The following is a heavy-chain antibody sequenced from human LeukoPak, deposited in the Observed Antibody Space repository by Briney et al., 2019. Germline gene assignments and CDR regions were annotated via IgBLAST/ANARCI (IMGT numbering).Heavy chain of an antibody. J-gene: IGHJ4*02. CDR3: ARVHRYSSTWDSFDY. CDR2: ITSSGRYI. D-gene: IGHD6-13*01. Sequence: GGSLRLSCAASGFTFSSYSMNWVRQAPGKGLEWVSSITSSGRYIYYADSVKGRFTISRENSENSLYLQMNSLRAEDTAFYYCARVHRYSSTWDSFDYWGQGTLVTVSS. CDR1: GFTFSSYS. V-gene: IGHV3-21*04.